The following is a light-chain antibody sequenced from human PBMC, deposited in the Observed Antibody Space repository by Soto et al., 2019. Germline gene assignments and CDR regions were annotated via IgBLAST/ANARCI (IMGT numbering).Light chain of an antibody. V-gene: IGKV3-11*01. J-gene: IGKJ4*01. CDR3: QQRSNWPLT. CDR1: QSVSSY. CDR2: DAS. Sequence: EIVLTQSPATLSLSPGERVTLSCRASQSVSSYLGWYQQKPGQAPRLLIYDASNRATGIPDRFSGSGSGTDFTLTISSLEPEDFAVYYCQQRSNWPLTFGGGTKVEIK.